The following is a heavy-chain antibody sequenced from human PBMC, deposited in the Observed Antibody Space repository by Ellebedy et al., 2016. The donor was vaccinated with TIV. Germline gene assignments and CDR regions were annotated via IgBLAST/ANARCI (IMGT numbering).Heavy chain of an antibody. CDR2: INHSGST. CDR1: GGSFSGYY. V-gene: IGHV4-34*01. Sequence: SETLSLXXAVYGGSFSGYYWSWIRQPPGKGLEWIGEINHSGSTNYNPSLKSRVTISVDTSKNQFSLKLSSVTAADTAVYYCARGQRSSYYDYVWGSYRYAGKFDYWGQGTLVTVSS. J-gene: IGHJ4*02. CDR3: ARGQRSSYYDYVWGSYRYAGKFDY. D-gene: IGHD3-16*02.